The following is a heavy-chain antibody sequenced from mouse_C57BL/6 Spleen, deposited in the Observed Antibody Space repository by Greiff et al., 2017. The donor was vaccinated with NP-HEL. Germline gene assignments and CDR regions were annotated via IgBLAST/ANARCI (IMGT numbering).Heavy chain of an antibody. D-gene: IGHD4-1*01. Sequence: QVQLKQPGAELVKPGASVKLSCQASGYTFTSYWMHWVKQRPGQGLEWIGMIHPNSGSTNYNEKFKSKATLTVDKSSSTAYMQLSSLTSEDSAVYYCAREGTGYFDYWGQGTTLTVSS. CDR3: AREGTGYFDY. V-gene: IGHV1-64*01. CDR2: IHPNSGST. J-gene: IGHJ2*01. CDR1: GYTFTSYW.